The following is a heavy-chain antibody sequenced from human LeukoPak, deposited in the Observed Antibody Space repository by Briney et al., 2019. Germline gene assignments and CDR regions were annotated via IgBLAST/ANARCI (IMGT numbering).Heavy chain of an antibody. CDR1: GGSISSSSYY. D-gene: IGHD2-2*01. V-gene: IGHV4-39*07. CDR2: IYYSGST. J-gene: IGHJ4*02. CDR3: ARVVMGYCSSTSCIKNYFDY. Sequence: PSETLSLTCTVSGGSISSSSYYWGWIRQPPGKGLEWIGSIYYSGSTYYNPSLKSRVTISVDTSKNQFSLKLSSVTAADTAVYYCARVVMGYCSSTSCIKNYFDYWGQGTLVTVSS.